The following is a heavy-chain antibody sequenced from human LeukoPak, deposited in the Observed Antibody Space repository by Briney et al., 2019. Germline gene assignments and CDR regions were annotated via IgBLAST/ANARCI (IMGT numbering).Heavy chain of an antibody. D-gene: IGHD3-16*02. Sequence: PSETLSLTCTVSGGSISSYYWSWIRQPPGKGLEWIGYIYYSGSTDYNPSLKSRVTISVDTSKNQFSLKLSSVTAADTAVYYCARLKELTFGGVIVKSYYFDYWGQGTLVTVSS. V-gene: IGHV4-59*08. J-gene: IGHJ4*02. CDR2: IYYSGST. CDR1: GGSISSYY. CDR3: ARLKELTFGGVIVKSYYFDY.